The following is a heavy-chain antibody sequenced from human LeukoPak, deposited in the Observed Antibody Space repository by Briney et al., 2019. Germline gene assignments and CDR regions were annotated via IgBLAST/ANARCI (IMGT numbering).Heavy chain of an antibody. CDR1: GYTPTELS. V-gene: IGHV1-24*01. Sequence: ASVKVSCKVSGYTPTELSMHWVRQAPGKGLEWMGGFDPEDGETIYAQKFQGRVTMTEDTSTDTAYMELSSLRSEDTAVYYCATGVTMVRGVKSDAFDIWGQGTMVTVSS. J-gene: IGHJ3*02. CDR3: ATGVTMVRGVKSDAFDI. CDR2: FDPEDGET. D-gene: IGHD3-10*01.